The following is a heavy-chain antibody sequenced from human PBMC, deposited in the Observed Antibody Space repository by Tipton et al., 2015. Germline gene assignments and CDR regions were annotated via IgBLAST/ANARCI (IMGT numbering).Heavy chain of an antibody. J-gene: IGHJ5*02. CDR3: ATLVDGYSRIP. CDR2: VDYSGST. Sequence: TLSLTCTVSGGSISSNSFHWDWIRQPPGKGLEWIGSVDYSGSTHYTPSLKRRLTISVDTSKNQFSLSLRSVTAADTAVYYCATLVDGYSRIPWGQGTRVTVSS. D-gene: IGHD5-24*01. CDR1: GGSISSNSFH. V-gene: IGHV4-39*01.